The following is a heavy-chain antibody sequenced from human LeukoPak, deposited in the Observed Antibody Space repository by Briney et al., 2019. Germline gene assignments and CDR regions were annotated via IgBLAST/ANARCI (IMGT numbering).Heavy chain of an antibody. CDR1: GGSTGGSIGDYF. D-gene: IGHD2-2*01. V-gene: IGHV4-4*07. CDR2: IYTSGST. Sequence: SETLSLTCTISGGSTGGSIGDYFWTWTRQPAGKGLEWIGRIYTSGSTNYNPSLKSRVTMSVDTSKKQFSLKLRSVTAADTAVYYCAREPVTYCSSTSCYSEWFDPWGQGTLVTVSS. J-gene: IGHJ5*02. CDR3: AREPVTYCSSTSCYSEWFDP.